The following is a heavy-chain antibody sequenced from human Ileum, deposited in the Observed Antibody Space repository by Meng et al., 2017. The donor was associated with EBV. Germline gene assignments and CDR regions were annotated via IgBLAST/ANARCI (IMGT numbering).Heavy chain of an antibody. Sequence: QREEPGPGLVKPPGTLSLTCAVSGGSISRSDWWSWVRQPPGKGLEWIGETSHSGSTNYSPSLKSRVTISLDKSKNQLSLKLNSVTAADTAVYYCASSDYYRSDYWGQGTLVTVSS. D-gene: IGHD3-22*01. CDR1: GGSISRSDW. CDR3: ASSDYYRSDY. J-gene: IGHJ4*02. V-gene: IGHV4-4*03. CDR2: TSHSGST.